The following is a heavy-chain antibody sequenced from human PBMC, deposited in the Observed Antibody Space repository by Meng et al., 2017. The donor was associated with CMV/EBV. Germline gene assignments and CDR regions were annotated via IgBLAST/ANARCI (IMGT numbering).Heavy chain of an antibody. CDR3: ARSRAIVGARAGWFDP. D-gene: IGHD1-26*01. V-gene: IGHV1-69*10. J-gene: IGHJ5*02. CDR1: GGTFSSYA. Sequence: GGTFSSYAISWVRRAPGQGLEWMGGIIPILGIANYAQKFQGRVTITADKSTSTAYMELSSLRSEDTAVYYCARSRAIVGARAGWFDPWGQGTLVTVSS. CDR2: IIPILGIA.